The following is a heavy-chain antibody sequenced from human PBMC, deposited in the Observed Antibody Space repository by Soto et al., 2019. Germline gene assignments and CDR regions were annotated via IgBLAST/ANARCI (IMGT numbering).Heavy chain of an antibody. CDR3: ARDIRDTGGAFDI. Sequence: EVQLVESGGGLVKPGGSLRLSCAASGFTFSSYSMNWVRQAPGKGLEWVSSISSSSSYIYYADSVKGRFTISRDNAKNSLYLQMNSLRAEDTAVYYCARDIRDTGGAFDIWGQGTMVTVSS. CDR2: ISSSSSYI. V-gene: IGHV3-21*01. D-gene: IGHD7-27*01. CDR1: GFTFSSYS. J-gene: IGHJ3*02.